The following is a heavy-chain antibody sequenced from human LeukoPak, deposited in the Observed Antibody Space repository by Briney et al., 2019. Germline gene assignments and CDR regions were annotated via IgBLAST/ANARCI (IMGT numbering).Heavy chain of an antibody. CDR2: ISTSET. CDR1: GGSISSYY. J-gene: IGHJ5*02. CDR3: ARGWEWFDP. D-gene: IGHD1-26*01. Sequence: SETLSLTCTVSGGSISSYYWSWIGQPAGKGLEWIGHISTSETNYNPSLKSRVTMSVDTSKNQFSLKVTSVTAADTAMYYCARGWEWFDPWGQGTLVTVSS. V-gene: IGHV4-4*07.